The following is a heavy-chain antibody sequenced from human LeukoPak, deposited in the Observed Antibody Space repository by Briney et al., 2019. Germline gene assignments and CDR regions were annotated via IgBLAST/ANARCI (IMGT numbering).Heavy chain of an antibody. CDR1: GGAISSYY. CDR2: IYYSGST. Sequence: SETLSLTCTVSGGAISSYYWSWIRQPPGKGLEWIGYIYYSGSTNYNPSLKSRVTISVDTSKNQFSLKLSSVTAADTAVYYCARGGMDDYVWGSYRLPPSYYYLHMDVRVKGTKVTVSS. V-gene: IGHV4-59*01. D-gene: IGHD3-16*02. CDR3: ARGGMDDYVWGSYRLPPSYYYLHMDV. J-gene: IGHJ6*03.